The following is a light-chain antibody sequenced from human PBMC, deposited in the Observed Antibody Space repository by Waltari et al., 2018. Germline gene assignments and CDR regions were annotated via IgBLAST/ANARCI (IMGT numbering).Light chain of an antibody. CDR2: RNN. Sequence: QSVLTQPPSASGTPGQRVTISCSGSRSNIGSNYVYWYQQVPGTAPKLLIYRNNQRPSVVPDRFSGSKSGTSASLAISGLRSEDEVDYYCAAWDDSLSGRVFGGGTKVTVL. J-gene: IGLJ3*02. V-gene: IGLV1-47*01. CDR1: RSNIGSNY. CDR3: AAWDDSLSGRV.